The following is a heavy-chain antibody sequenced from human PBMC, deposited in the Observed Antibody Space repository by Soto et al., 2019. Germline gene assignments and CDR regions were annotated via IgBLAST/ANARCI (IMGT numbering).Heavy chain of an antibody. CDR1: GGSFSGYY. V-gene: IGHV4-34*01. CDR2: INHSGST. Sequence: SETLSLTCAVYGGSFSGYYWSWIRQPPGKGLEWIGEINHSGSTNYNPSLKSRVTISVDTSKNQFSLKLSSVTAADTAVYYCGRGRFLGPHVFDYWGQGTLVTVSS. CDR3: GRGRFLGPHVFDY. D-gene: IGHD3-3*01. J-gene: IGHJ4*02.